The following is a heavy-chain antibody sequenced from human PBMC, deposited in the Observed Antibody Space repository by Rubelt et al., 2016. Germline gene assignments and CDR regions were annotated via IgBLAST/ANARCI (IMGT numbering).Heavy chain of an antibody. V-gene: IGHV3-23*04. CDR1: GFTFSNYA. Sequence: EVQLVESGGGLVQPGGSLRLSCAASGFTFSNYAMNWVRQAPGKGLEWVSDIYDSGAATYYEDSVKGRFTISRDNSKNTLKLKMDGLRVDDTAIYYCAKSGSPWSHFDYWGQGALVTVSS. CDR2: IYDSGAAT. CDR3: AKSGSPWSHFDY. J-gene: IGHJ4*02. D-gene: IGHD2-15*01.